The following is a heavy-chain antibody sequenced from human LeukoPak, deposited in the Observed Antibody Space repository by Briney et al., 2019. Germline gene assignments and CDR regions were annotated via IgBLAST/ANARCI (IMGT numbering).Heavy chain of an antibody. V-gene: IGHV3-53*01. CDR2: IYSGGDT. J-gene: IGHJ1*01. D-gene: IGHD6-25*01. CDR3: AVLNSGWRFQH. CDR1: GFTVRNNY. Sequence: GGSLRRSCAVSGFTVRNNYMSWVRQAPGKGLECVSVIYSGGDTYYADSVKGRFTISRDNSKNTLYLQMNSLRAEDTAVFYCAVLNSGWRFQHWGQGTLVTVSS.